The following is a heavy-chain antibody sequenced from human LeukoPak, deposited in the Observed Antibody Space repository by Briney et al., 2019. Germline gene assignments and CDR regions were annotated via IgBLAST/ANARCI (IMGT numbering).Heavy chain of an antibody. J-gene: IGHJ5*02. D-gene: IGHD6-19*01. CDR1: GYTFTIYG. Sequence: ASVTVSFKASGYTFTIYGISWVRQAPGQGLEWMGWISGYSGNTNYAQKLQGRVTMTTDTSTSTAYMELRSLRSDDTAVYYCAREGPGWQWHGNWFDPWGQGTLVTVSS. V-gene: IGHV1-18*01. CDR2: ISGYSGNT. CDR3: AREGPGWQWHGNWFDP.